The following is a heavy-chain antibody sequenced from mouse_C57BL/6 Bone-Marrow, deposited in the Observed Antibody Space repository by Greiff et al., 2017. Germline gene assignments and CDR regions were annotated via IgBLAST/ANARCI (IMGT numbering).Heavy chain of an antibody. Sequence: QVTLKVSGPGILQPSQTLSLTCSFSGFSLSTFGMGVGWIRQPSGKGLEWLAHIWWDDDKYYTPALQSRLTISKATSKNRVFLKSANVDTADTATYYCARIAAGFYYAMDYWGQGTSVTVSS. V-gene: IGHV8-8*01. CDR1: GFSLSTFGMG. J-gene: IGHJ4*01. CDR2: IWWDDDK. CDR3: ARIAAGFYYAMDY.